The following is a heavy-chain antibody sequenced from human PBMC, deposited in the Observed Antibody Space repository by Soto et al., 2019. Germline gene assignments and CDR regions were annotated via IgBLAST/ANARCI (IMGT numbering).Heavy chain of an antibody. V-gene: IGHV3-21*01. CDR3: AREGINNYNEYYFDS. CDR2: ISGSGNYT. Sequence: VVSLRLGCSASGFHSNAYSMNWVRSAPGKGLEWVSSISGSGNYTHYADFLRGRFTISRDNAKTSLYLQMNSLRAEDTAVYYCAREGINNYNEYYFDSWGQGNVVTVSP. D-gene: IGHD4-4*01. J-gene: IGHJ4*02. CDR1: GFHSNAYS.